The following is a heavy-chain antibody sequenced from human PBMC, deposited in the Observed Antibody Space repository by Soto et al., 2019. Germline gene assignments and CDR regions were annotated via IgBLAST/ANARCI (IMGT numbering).Heavy chain of an antibody. CDR3: ARGGRQWLVTSDFNY. Sequence: VQLVESGGGVVQPGRSLRLSCAASGFTFSDYAMHWVRQAPCKGLEWVAVVSHDGRNTHYADSVKGRFTISRDSPMNTVTLEMNSLRAEDTAVYYCARGGRQWLVTSDFNYWGQGALVTVSS. CDR1: GFTFSDYA. V-gene: IGHV3-30*03. J-gene: IGHJ4*02. CDR2: VSHDGRNT. D-gene: IGHD6-19*01.